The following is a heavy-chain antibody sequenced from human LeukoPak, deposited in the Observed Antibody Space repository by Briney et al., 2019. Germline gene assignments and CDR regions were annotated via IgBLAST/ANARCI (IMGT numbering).Heavy chain of an antibody. Sequence: GESLKISCKGSRSSFTSYWIGWVRQMPGKGLEWMGIIYPGDSDTRYSPSFQGQVTISADKSISTAYLRWSSLKASDTAMYYCARLISPDAFDIWGQGTMVTVSS. CDR1: RSSFTSYW. CDR2: IYPGDSDT. V-gene: IGHV5-51*01. J-gene: IGHJ3*02. CDR3: ARLISPDAFDI. D-gene: IGHD3-3*02.